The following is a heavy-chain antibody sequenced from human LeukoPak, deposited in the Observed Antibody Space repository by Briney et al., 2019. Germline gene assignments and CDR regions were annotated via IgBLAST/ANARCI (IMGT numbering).Heavy chain of an antibody. J-gene: IGHJ4*02. Sequence: GGSLSLSCAASGFTFSSYAMTWVRQAPGKGLEWVSSISGSGGSTYYADSVKGRFTISRDNSKNTLYLQMNSLRAEDTAVYYCAKNMVRGNFDYWGQGTLVTVSS. CDR2: ISGSGGST. V-gene: IGHV3-23*01. CDR1: GFTFSSYA. D-gene: IGHD3-10*01. CDR3: AKNMVRGNFDY.